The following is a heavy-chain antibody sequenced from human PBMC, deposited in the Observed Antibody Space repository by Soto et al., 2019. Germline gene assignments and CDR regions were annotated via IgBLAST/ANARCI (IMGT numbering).Heavy chain of an antibody. Sequence: QVQLVQSGAEVQKSGASLKLSCKASGYAFTAYYLHWVRQAPGQGLEWMGWINPDTGGTDYTQKFNARGTKTVDTPLFTCYMEVSNVKSNGTAFYYWARAVGRDGSSWHRGGFDYWGRGTLVTVSS. D-gene: IGHD6-13*01. CDR1: GYAFTAYY. CDR2: INPDTGGT. J-gene: IGHJ4*02. V-gene: IGHV1-2*02. CDR3: ARAVGRDGSSWHRGGFDY.